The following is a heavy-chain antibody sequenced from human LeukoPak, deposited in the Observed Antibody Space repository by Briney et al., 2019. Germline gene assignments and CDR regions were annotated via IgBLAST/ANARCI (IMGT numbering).Heavy chain of an antibody. Sequence: ASVKVACKASGYTFTVYYMHCVRRAPGQGLEWMGRINPNSGGTNYAQKVQGRGTMTTDTAIGTTYLALSRPRSEDPAVSYCTRGGSYGAQTRDTWFAPWGQGTLVTVS. V-gene: IGHV1-2*06. CDR2: INPNSGGT. D-gene: IGHD4-17*01. CDR1: GYTFTVYY. CDR3: TRGGSYGAQTRDTWFAP. J-gene: IGHJ5*02.